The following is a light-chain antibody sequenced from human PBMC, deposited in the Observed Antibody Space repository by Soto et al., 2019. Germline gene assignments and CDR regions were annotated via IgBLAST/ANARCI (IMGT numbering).Light chain of an antibody. CDR1: QSVSRD. CDR3: QQYDKWPTWK. J-gene: IGKJ1*01. Sequence: EIVLTQSPATLSVSPGERATLSCRASQSVSRDLAWYQQKPGQAPRLLIYGASTRAPSIPARFSGSGSGTDFTLTISSLQSEDFAVYYCQQYDKWPTWKSGQGTKVYIK. V-gene: IGKV3-15*01. CDR2: GAS.